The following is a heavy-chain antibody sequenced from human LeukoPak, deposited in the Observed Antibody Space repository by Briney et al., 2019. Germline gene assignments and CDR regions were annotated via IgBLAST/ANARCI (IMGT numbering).Heavy chain of an antibody. CDR1: GGSISSYY. V-gene: IGHV4-59*08. J-gene: IGHJ4*02. CDR2: IYYSGST. Sequence: PSETLSLTCTVSGGSISSYYWSWIRQPPGKGLEWIGYIYYSGSTNYNPSLKSRVTISVDTSKNQFSLKLSSVTAADTAVYYCARYTAMGTTNFDYWGQGTLVTVSS. D-gene: IGHD5-18*01. CDR3: ARYTAMGTTNFDY.